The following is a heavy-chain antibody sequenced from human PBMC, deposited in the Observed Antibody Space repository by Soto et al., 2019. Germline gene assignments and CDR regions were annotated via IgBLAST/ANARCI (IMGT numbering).Heavy chain of an antibody. Sequence: GGSLRLSCAASGFTFSSYAMHWVRQAPGKGLEWVAVISYDGSNKYYADSVKGRFTISRDHSKNTLYLQMNSLRAEDTAVHYCARDREPWYYYDTSGPSPFDYWGQGTLVTVSS. CDR1: GFTFSSYA. D-gene: IGHD3-22*01. CDR3: ARDREPWYYYDTSGPSPFDY. J-gene: IGHJ4*02. CDR2: ISYDGSNK. V-gene: IGHV3-30-3*01.